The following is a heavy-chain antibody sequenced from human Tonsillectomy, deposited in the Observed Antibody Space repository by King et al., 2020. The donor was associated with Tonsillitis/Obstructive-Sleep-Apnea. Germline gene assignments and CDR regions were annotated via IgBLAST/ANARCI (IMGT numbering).Heavy chain of an antibody. CDR2: INHSGST. J-gene: IGHJ4*02. CDR3: ASGYCSSTSCRRYFDY. Sequence: VKLQQWGAGLLKPSETLSITCAVYGGSFSGYYWSWSRQPPGKGLEWIGEINHSGSTNYNPSLKSRVTISVDTSKNQFSLKLSSVTAADTAVYYCASGYCSSTSCRRYFDYWGQGTLVTVSS. V-gene: IGHV4-34*01. D-gene: IGHD2-2*01. CDR1: GGSFSGYY.